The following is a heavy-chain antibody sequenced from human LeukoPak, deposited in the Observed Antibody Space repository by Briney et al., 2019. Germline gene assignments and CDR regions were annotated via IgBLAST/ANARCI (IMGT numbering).Heavy chain of an antibody. J-gene: IGHJ4*02. D-gene: IGHD4-23*01. V-gene: IGHV4-39*02. Sequence: SETLSLTCTVSGGSISSSSYYWGWIRQPPGKGLEWIGSIYYGGSTYYNPSLKSRVTISVDTSKNQFSLKLSSVTAADTAVYYCARDRWSSPIFDYWGQGTLVTVSS. CDR1: GGSISSSSYY. CDR2: IYYGGST. CDR3: ARDRWSSPIFDY.